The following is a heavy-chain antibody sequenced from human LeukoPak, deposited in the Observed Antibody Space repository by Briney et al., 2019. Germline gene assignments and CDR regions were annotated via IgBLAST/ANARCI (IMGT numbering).Heavy chain of an antibody. Sequence: PGGSLRLSCAASGFTFSSYAMSWVRQAPGKGLEWVSAISGSGGSTYYADSVKGRFTISRDNSKNTLYLQMNSLRAEDTAVYYCAKPPAQGYSTTQTPSNTGFAPWAQGPLVTVPS. D-gene: IGHD5-12*01. CDR2: ISGSGGST. CDR1: GFTFSSYA. V-gene: IGHV3-23*01. J-gene: IGHJ5*02. CDR3: AKPPAQGYSTTQTPSNTGFAP.